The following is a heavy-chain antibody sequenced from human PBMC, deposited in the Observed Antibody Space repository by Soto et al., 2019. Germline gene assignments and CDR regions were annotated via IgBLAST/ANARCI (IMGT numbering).Heavy chain of an antibody. CDR1: GASISSSY. J-gene: IGHJ3*01. D-gene: IGHD3-22*01. CDR2: VHYSGVT. Sequence: SETLSLTCTVSGASISSSYWSWIRQSPWKGLEWIGYVHYSGVTKDNPSLNGRVSLSIDTSKNQFSLKLSSVAAADTAVYYCARGYYASRGQYNSFDVWGRGTMVPV. CDR3: ARGYYASRGQYNSFDV. V-gene: IGHV4-59*01.